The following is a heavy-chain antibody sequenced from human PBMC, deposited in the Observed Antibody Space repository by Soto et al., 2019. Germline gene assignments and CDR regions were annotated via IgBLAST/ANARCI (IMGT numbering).Heavy chain of an antibody. D-gene: IGHD3-16*01. V-gene: IGHV1-69*01. J-gene: IGHJ4*02. CDR2: FIPFFNTV. CDR3: AGCNSGYVWINEF. CDR1: GGLFRRYV. Sequence: QEQLVQSGAEVKKPGASVKVSCTASGGLFRRYVISWLGQAPGQGLEWMGGFIPFFNTVNYEQKFQGRVTITADESTNTDYMEMSSLTSEDTDSYYCAGCNSGYVWINEFWGKGTLITV.